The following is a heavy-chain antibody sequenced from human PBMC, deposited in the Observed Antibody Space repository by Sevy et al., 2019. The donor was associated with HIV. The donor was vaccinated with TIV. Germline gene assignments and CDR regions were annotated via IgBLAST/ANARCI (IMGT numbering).Heavy chain of an antibody. CDR3: ARDYPHYDILTGYSRTGFDP. CDR2: INHSGST. CDR1: GGSFSGYH. Sequence: SETLFLTCAVYGGSFSGYHWSWIRQPPGKGLEWIGEINHSGSTNYNPSLKSRVTISVDTSKNQFSLKLSSVTAADTAVYYCARDYPHYDILTGYSRTGFDPWGQGTLVTVSS. D-gene: IGHD3-9*01. V-gene: IGHV4-34*01. J-gene: IGHJ5*02.